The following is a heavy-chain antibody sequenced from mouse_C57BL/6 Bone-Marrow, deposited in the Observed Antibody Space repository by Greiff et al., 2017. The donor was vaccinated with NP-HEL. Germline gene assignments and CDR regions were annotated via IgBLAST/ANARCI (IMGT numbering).Heavy chain of an antibody. CDR1: GFSLTSYG. CDR3: AKSYYYGSSPFAY. D-gene: IGHD1-1*01. V-gene: IGHV2-5*01. CDR2: IWRGGST. J-gene: IGHJ3*01. Sequence: VQGVESGPGLVQPSQSLSITCTVSGFSLTSYGVHWVRQSPGKGLEWLGVIWRGGSTDYNAAFMSRLSITKDNSKSQVFFKMNSLQADDTAIYYCAKSYYYGSSPFAYWGQGTLVTVSA.